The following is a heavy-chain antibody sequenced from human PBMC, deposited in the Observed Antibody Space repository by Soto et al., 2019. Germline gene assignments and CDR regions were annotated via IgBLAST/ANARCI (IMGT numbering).Heavy chain of an antibody. Sequence: QVPLVQSGPEVKKPGASVKVSCKASGYTFTSYGFSWVRQAPGQGLEWMGWISAHNGDTIYAQKFQDRITMTTDTSMNTAYLELRSLKSGDTAVFYCARSSGTYPPSRYYYGLDVWGQGTTVTVSS. CDR1: GYTFTSYG. D-gene: IGHD1-26*01. CDR3: ARSSGTYPPSRYYYGLDV. J-gene: IGHJ6*02. CDR2: ISAHNGDT. V-gene: IGHV1-18*01.